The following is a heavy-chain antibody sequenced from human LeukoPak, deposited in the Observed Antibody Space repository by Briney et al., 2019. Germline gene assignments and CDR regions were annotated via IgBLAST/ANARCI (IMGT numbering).Heavy chain of an antibody. CDR2: ISGSGGST. J-gene: IGHJ4*02. CDR1: GFTFSSYA. CDR3: AKTGTPWYYFDY. V-gene: IGHV3-23*01. D-gene: IGHD6-13*01. Sequence: GGSLRLSCAASGFTFSSYAMSWIRQAPGKGLEWVSAISGSGGSTYYADSVKGRFTISRDNSKNTLYLQMNSLRAEDTAVYYCAKTGTPWYYFDYWGQGTLVTVSS.